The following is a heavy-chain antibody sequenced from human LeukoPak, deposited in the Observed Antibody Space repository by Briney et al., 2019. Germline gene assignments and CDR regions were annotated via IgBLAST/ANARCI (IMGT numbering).Heavy chain of an antibody. V-gene: IGHV4-39*01. D-gene: IGHD1-26*01. Sequence: SETLSLTCTVSGGSISSSSYYWGWIRQPPGKGLEWIGSIYYSGSTYYNPSLKSRFTISVDTSKNQFSLKLSSVTAADTAVYYCARRGGSYVRWFDPWGQGTLVTVSS. CDR2: IYYSGST. CDR1: GGSISSSSYY. CDR3: ARRGGSYVRWFDP. J-gene: IGHJ5*02.